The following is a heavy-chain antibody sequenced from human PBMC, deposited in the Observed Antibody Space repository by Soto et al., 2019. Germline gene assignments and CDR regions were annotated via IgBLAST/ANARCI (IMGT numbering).Heavy chain of an antibody. CDR3: AKNPENYYCGMDV. J-gene: IGHJ6*02. V-gene: IGHV1-69*13. Sequence: SVKVSCKASGGTFSSYAISWVRQAPGQGLEWMGGIIPIFGTANYAQKFQGRVTITADESTSTAYMELSSLRSEDTAVYYCAKNPENYYCGMDVWGQGTTVTVSS. CDR1: GGTFSSYA. CDR2: IIPIFGTA.